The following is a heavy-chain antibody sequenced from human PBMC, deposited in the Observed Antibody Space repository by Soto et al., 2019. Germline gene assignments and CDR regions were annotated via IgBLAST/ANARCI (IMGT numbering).Heavy chain of an antibody. CDR2: IYYSGST. CDR3: ARVTGRPIVVVVAAPYYYGMDV. J-gene: IGHJ6*02. V-gene: IGHV4-30-4*01. CDR1: GGSISSADYY. Sequence: KASETLSLTCTVSGGSISSADYYWSWIRQPPGKGLEWIGYIYYSGSTYYNPSLKSRVTISVDTSKNQFSLKLSSVTAADTAVYYCARVTGRPIVVVVAAPYYYGMDVWDQGTTVTVSS. D-gene: IGHD2-15*01.